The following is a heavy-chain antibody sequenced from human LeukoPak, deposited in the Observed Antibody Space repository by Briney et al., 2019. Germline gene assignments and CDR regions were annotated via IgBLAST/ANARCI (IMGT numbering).Heavy chain of an antibody. J-gene: IGHJ4*02. V-gene: IGHV3-23*01. CDR1: GFTFSSYA. CDR3: AKEWAPLSAVDY. Sequence: PGGSPRLSCAASGFTFSSYAMSWVRQAPGKGLEWVSAINGSGGSTYYADSVKGRFTISRDNSKNTLYLQMNSLRAEDTAVYYCAKEWAPLSAVDYWGQGTLVTVSS. D-gene: IGHD1-26*01. CDR2: INGSGGST.